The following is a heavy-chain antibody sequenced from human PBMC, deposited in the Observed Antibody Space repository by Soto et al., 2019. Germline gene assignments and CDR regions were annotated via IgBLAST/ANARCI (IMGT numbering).Heavy chain of an antibody. V-gene: IGHV4-34*01. CDR2: IDHGGSY. J-gene: IGHJ6*03. CDR1: GGSLNGFQ. D-gene: IGHD3-10*01. Sequence: QVHLQQWGAGLVRPSETLFLTCAVYGGSLNGFQWSWIRQAPGKRLEWIGQIDHGGSYNYNPSLKTRVILSVDSSKSQLSLTVTSVTAADSAVYYCAREVPGTDYYYMDVWGKGTTVTVSS. CDR3: AREVPGTDYYYMDV.